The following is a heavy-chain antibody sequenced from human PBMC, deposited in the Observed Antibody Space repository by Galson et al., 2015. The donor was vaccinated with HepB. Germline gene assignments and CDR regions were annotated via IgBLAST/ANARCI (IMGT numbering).Heavy chain of an antibody. CDR1: GFTFSDYY. Sequence: SLRLSCAASGFTFSDYYMSWLRQSPGQGLEWLAYISSGGSTTYYVDSVKGRFTISRDNAKNSLFLQMNSLRAEDTALYYCATGGIKNAIVGAPHWGQGTLVTVSS. J-gene: IGHJ4*02. D-gene: IGHD1-26*01. CDR3: ATGGIKNAIVGAPH. CDR2: ISSGGSTT. V-gene: IGHV3-11*01.